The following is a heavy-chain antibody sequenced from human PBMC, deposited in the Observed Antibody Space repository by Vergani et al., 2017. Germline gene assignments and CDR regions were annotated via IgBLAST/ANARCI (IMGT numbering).Heavy chain of an antibody. V-gene: IGHV4-61*02. J-gene: IGHJ4*02. Sequence: QLQLQESGPGLVKPSETLSLTCTVSGGSISSSSYYWSWIRQPAGKGLEWIGRIYTSGSTNYNPSLKSRVTMSVDTSKNQFSLKLSSVTAADTAVYYCAREKFGGPDYWGQGTLVTVAS. CDR3: AREKFGGPDY. CDR2: IYTSGST. CDR1: GGSISSSSYY. D-gene: IGHD3-10*01.